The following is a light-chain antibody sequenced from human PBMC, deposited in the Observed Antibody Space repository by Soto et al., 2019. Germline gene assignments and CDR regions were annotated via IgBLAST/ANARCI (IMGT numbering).Light chain of an antibody. CDR2: GAS. J-gene: IGKJ1*01. V-gene: IGKV3-20*01. CDR3: QQYGSSPWT. Sequence: ETVLTQSPGTLSLSPGERATLSCRASQTIRSNYLAWYRTTPGQAPRLLIYGASNRATGIADRFSGSGSGTDFTLIISRLEPEDFALYYCQQYGSSPWTFGQGTKVEIK. CDR1: QTIRSNY.